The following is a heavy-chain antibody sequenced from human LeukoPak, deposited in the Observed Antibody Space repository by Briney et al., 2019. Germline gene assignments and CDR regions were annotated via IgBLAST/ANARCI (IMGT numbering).Heavy chain of an antibody. CDR1: GYTFTSYG. CDR2: ISAYNGNT. D-gene: IGHD3-3*01. Sequence: ASVKVSCKASGYTFTSYGISWVRQAPGLGLEWMGWISAYNGNTNYAQKLQGRVTMTTDTSTSTAYMELRSLRSDDTAVYYCARALYYDFWSGYYGAYYYYMDVWGKGTTVTVSS. CDR3: ARALYYDFWSGYYGAYYYYMDV. J-gene: IGHJ6*03. V-gene: IGHV1-18*01.